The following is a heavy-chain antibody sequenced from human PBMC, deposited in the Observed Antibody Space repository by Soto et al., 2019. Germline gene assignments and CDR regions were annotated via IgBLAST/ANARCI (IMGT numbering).Heavy chain of an antibody. CDR3: ARGPVTGVDYGLDV. CDR1: GGSMTSYY. Sequence: QVQLRESGPGLVKPWETLSLTCSVSGGSMTSYYWSWIRQPAGKGLEWIGRIYTSGGTNYNPSLKSRVTMSRATSKKHISLKLNSVTAADTAVYYCARGPVTGVDYGLDVWGQGTTVTGSS. D-gene: IGHD4-4*01. V-gene: IGHV4-4*07. J-gene: IGHJ6*02. CDR2: IYTSGGT.